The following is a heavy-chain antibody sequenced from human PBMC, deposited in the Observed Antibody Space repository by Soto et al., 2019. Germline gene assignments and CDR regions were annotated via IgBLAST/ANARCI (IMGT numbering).Heavy chain of an antibody. CDR2: ISYDGSNK. V-gene: IGHV3-30*03. Sequence: PGGSLRLSCAASGFTFSSYDMHWVRQAPGKGLEWVAVISYDGSNKYYADSVKGRLTISRDYSKNTLYLQMNSLRAEDTAVYYCARGDYSDTSGPFSDAFDIWGKETMVTVS. CDR1: GFTFSSYD. D-gene: IGHD3-22*01. J-gene: IGHJ3*02. CDR3: ARGDYSDTSGPFSDAFDI.